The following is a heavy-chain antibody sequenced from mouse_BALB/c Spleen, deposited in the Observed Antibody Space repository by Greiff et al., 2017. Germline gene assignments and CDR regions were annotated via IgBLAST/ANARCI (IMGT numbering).Heavy chain of an antibody. V-gene: IGHV1-4*02. J-gene: IGHJ2*01. CDR1: GYTFTSYT. D-gene: IGHD4-1*01. CDR3: ARKTELTGTFDY. CDR2: INPSSGYT. Sequence: VQLQQSAAELARPGASVKMSCKASGYTFTSYTMHWVKQRPGQGLEWIGYINPSSGYTEYNQKFKDKTTLTADKSSSTAYMQLSSLTSEDSAVYYCARKTELTGTFDYWGQGTTLTVSS.